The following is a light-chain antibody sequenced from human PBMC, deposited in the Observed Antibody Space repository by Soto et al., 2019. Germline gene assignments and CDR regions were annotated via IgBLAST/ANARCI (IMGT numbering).Light chain of an antibody. V-gene: IGKV3-11*01. CDR3: QHRYNWPPGAT. J-gene: IGKJ4*01. CDR1: QSISTY. Sequence: EIVLTQSPATLSLSPGESATLSCRASQSISTYLAWYQQKPGQAPRRLIYDASKWATDIPARFSGSGSVTDFTLTINSLEPEVFVVYYCQHRYNWPPGATFGGGTKVEIK. CDR2: DAS.